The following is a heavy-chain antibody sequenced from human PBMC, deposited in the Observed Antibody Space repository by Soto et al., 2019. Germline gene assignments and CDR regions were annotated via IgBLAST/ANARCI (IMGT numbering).Heavy chain of an antibody. J-gene: IGHJ2*01. D-gene: IGHD2-21*02. Sequence: ASVKVSCKASGYTFTSYAMHWVRQAPGQRLEWMGWINAGNGNTKYSQKFQGRVTITRDTSTSTAYMELSSLRSEDTAVYYCARDSYGGNFSWYFDLWGRGTLVTVSS. V-gene: IGHV1-3*01. CDR2: INAGNGNT. CDR1: GYTFTSYA. CDR3: ARDSYGGNFSWYFDL.